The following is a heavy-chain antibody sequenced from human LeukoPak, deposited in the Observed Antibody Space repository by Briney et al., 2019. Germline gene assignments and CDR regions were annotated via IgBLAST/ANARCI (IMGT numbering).Heavy chain of an antibody. CDR1: GGSISSGDYY. J-gene: IGHJ5*02. CDR2: MYYSGST. D-gene: IGHD3-22*01. Sequence: SQTLSLTCTVSGGSISSGDYYWSWIRQPPGKGLEWIAYMYYSGSTYYNPSLKSRVTMSADTSKNQLSLKLSSVTAADTAVYHCARPYYYDSRIDPWGQGILVTVSS. V-gene: IGHV4-30-4*01. CDR3: ARPYYYDSRIDP.